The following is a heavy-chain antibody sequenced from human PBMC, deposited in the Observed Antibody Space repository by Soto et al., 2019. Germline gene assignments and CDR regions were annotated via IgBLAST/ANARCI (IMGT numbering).Heavy chain of an antibody. V-gene: IGHV4-4*07. CDR3: ARGSRGYDYGDYGNLDY. J-gene: IGHJ4*02. CDR1: GGSISSYY. D-gene: IGHD4-17*01. CDR2: IYTSGST. Sequence: PSETLSLTCTVSGGSISSYYWSWIRQPAGKGLEWIGRIYTSGSTNYNPSLKSRVTMSVDTSKNQFSLKLSSVTAADTAVYYCARGSRGYDYGDYGNLDYWGQGTLVTAPQ.